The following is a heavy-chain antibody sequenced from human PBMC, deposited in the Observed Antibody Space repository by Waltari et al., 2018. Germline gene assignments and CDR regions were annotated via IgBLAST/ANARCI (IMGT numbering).Heavy chain of an antibody. Sequence: QVQLQESGPGLVKPSETLSLTCTVSGGSISSYYWSWIRQPPGEGLEWIGYIYYSGSTNYNPSLKSRVTISVDTSKNQFSLKLSSVTAADTAVYYCARGPLTYGSGSSVAFDYWGQGTLVTVSS. CDR2: IYYSGST. CDR1: GGSISSYY. D-gene: IGHD3-10*01. CDR3: ARGPLTYGSGSSVAFDY. V-gene: IGHV4-59*01. J-gene: IGHJ4*02.